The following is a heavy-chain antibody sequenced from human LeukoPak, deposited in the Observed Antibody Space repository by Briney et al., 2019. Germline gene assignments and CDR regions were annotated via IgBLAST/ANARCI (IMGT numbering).Heavy chain of an antibody. V-gene: IGHV4-59*08. J-gene: IGHJ5*02. Sequence: SETLSLTCTVSGGSISSYYWSWIRQPPGKGLEWIGYIYYSGSTNYNPSLKSRVTISVDTSKNQFSLKLSSVTAADTAVYYCARLGYSSGWASAGWFDPWGQGTLVTVSS. D-gene: IGHD6-19*01. CDR2: IYYSGST. CDR3: ARLGYSSGWASAGWFDP. CDR1: GGSISSYY.